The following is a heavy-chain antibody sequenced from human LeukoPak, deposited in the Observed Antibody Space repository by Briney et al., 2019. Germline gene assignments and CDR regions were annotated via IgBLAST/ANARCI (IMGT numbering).Heavy chain of an antibody. V-gene: IGHV4-39*07. CDR3: ARGVGAYYMDV. D-gene: IGHD1-26*01. Sequence: SETLSLTCTVSGGSISSSSYYWGWIRQPPGKGLGWIGSIYYSGSTYYNPSLKSRVTISVDTSKNQFSLKLSSVTAADTAVYYCARGVGAYYMDVWGKGTTVTISS. CDR2: IYYSGST. J-gene: IGHJ6*03. CDR1: GGSISSSSYY.